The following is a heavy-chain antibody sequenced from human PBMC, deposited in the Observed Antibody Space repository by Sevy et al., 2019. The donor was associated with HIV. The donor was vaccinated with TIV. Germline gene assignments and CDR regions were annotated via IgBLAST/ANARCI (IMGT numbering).Heavy chain of an antibody. J-gene: IGHJ3*02. CDR2: INPNSGGT. CDR3: AREKTYYYDSSGYSSVAFDI. CDR1: GYTFTGYY. V-gene: IGHV1-2*02. Sequence: ASVKVSFKASGYTFTGYYMHWVRQAPGQGLEWMGWINPNSGGTNYAQKFQGRVTMTRDTSISTAYMELSRLRSDDTDGYYCAREKTYYYDSSGYSSVAFDIWGQGTMVTVSS. D-gene: IGHD3-22*01.